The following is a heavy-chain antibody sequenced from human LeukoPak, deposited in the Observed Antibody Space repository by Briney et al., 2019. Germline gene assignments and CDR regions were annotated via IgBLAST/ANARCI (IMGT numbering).Heavy chain of an antibody. CDR1: GYRFTSYW. CDR3: ARLRAAMGSYYYYGMDV. CDR2: IYPGDSDT. V-gene: IGHV5-51*01. J-gene: IGHJ6*02. Sequence: GEPLKISFQGSGYRFTSYWIGWVRQMPGKGLEWMGIIYPGDSDTRYSPSFQGQVTISADKSISTAYLQWSSLKASDTAMYYCARLRAAMGSYYYYGMDVWGQGTTVTVSS. D-gene: IGHD5-18*01.